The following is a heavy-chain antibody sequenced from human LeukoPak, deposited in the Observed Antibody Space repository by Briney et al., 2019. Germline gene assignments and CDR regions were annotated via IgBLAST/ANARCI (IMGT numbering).Heavy chain of an antibody. CDR2: ISSSGSTI. V-gene: IGHV3-48*03. D-gene: IGHD3-22*01. J-gene: IGHJ6*02. CDR1: GFTFSSYE. CDR3: AGDGYDSGTDV. Sequence: GGPLRLSCAASGFTFSSYEMNWVRQAPGKGLEWVSYISSSGSTIYYADSVKGRFTISRDNAKNSRYLQMNSLRAEDTAVYYCAGDGYDSGTDVWGQGTTVTVSS.